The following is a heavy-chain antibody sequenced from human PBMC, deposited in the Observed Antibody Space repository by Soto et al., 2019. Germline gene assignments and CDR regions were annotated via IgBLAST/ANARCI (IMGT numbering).Heavy chain of an antibody. CDR3: ARAGIDY. V-gene: IGHV3-7*01. CDR2: ISLDGSEK. Sequence: GGSLRLSCAASGFTFSTYWITWVRQAPGKGLEWVANISLDGSEKHYVDSVKGRFTISRDNAKNSLYLQMNRLRAEDTAVYYCARAGIDYWGQGTLVTVSS. CDR1: GFTFSTYW. J-gene: IGHJ4*02.